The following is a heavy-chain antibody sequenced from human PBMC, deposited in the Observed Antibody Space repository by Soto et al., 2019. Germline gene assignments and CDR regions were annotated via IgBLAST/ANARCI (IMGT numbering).Heavy chain of an antibody. J-gene: IGHJ6*02. V-gene: IGHV4-34*01. CDR1: GGSFIVYY. D-gene: IGHD3-16*01. Sequence: PSETLSLTCSFWGGSFIVYYLSWIRQPPWKRLEWIGEIKQSGVTNYNPSLKSRVSISIDTSKNQFSLKLPSVTAADTAVYYCASRWGHLFYYYNGVDGWGQGPTVTVSS. CDR3: ASRWGHLFYYYNGVDG. CDR2: IKQSGVT.